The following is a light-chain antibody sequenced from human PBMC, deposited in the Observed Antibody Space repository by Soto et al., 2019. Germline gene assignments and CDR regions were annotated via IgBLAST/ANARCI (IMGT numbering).Light chain of an antibody. Sequence: QSALTQPRSVSGSPGQSVTISCTGTSSDVGGYNYVSWYQQHPGKAPKLMIYDVSKQPSGVPDRFSGSNSGNTASLTISGLQAEDEADYYCCSYAGSYTHVFGTGTKLTVL. CDR2: DVS. J-gene: IGLJ1*01. V-gene: IGLV2-11*01. CDR3: CSYAGSYTHV. CDR1: SSDVGGYNY.